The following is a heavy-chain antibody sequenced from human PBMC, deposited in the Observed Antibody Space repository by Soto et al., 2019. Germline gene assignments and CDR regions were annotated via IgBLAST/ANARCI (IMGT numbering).Heavy chain of an antibody. Sequence: QEQLVEPGGAGVQPGRSVRLSCAASGFTFNSNAMHWVRQAPGKGLEWVAVISYDGRVQQYTDSVKGRFTISGYDSKDILYLRMNGRRDEDTALYYCARDKNQGAPDYLDSWGQGTLVTVSS. V-gene: IGHV3-30*04. CDR2: ISYDGRVQ. CDR1: GFTFNSNA. J-gene: IGHJ4*02. CDR3: ARDKNQGAPDYLDS.